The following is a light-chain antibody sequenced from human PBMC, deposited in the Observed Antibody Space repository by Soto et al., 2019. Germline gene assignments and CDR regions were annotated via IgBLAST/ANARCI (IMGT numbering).Light chain of an antibody. CDR1: QSISSL. Sequence: DIQMTQSPSTLSASVGDRVTITCRASQSISSLLAWYQQKPGRAPTLLIYKASTLESGVPSRFSGSGSGTEFDLTISSLQPDDSATYYCQQYNSYPLTFGQGTRLEIK. V-gene: IGKV1-5*03. J-gene: IGKJ5*01. CDR2: KAS. CDR3: QQYNSYPLT.